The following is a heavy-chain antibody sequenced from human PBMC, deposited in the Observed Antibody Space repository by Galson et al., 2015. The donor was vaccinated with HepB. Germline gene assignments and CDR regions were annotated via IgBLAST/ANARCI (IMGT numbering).Heavy chain of an antibody. V-gene: IGHV3-30*04. CDR2: LSSHGDNE. J-gene: IGHJ4*02. CDR1: GFTFSSYA. D-gene: IGHD3-16*01. CDR3: ARTFYFDY. Sequence: SLRLSCAASGFTFSSYAMNWVRQAPGKGLEWVAVLSSHGDNEYYADSVKGRFTISRDNSENPVYLQMHSLRVEDTAVYYCARTFYFDYWGQGTLVTVSS.